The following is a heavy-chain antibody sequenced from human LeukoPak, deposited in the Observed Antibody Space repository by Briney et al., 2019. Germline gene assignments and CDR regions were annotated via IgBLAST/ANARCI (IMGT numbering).Heavy chain of an antibody. CDR2: TYYRSKWSN. D-gene: IGHD6-6*01. J-gene: IGHJ5*01. V-gene: IGHV6-1*01. Sequence: SQTLSLTCAVSGDSVSSNRASWNWIRQSLSGGLEWLGRTYYRSKWSNDYADSVKSRITISPDPSKNEFSLQLNSVTPEDTAVYYCARDPDSSYEWGPFDSWGQGTLVTVSS. CDR3: ARDPDSSYEWGPFDS. CDR1: GDSVSSNRAS.